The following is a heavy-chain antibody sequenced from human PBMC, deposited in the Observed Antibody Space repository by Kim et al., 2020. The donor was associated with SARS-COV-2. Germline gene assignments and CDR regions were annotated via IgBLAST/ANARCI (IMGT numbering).Heavy chain of an antibody. CDR3: ARDGEWLPRYGMDV. CDR1: GFTFSSYE. J-gene: IGHJ6*02. Sequence: GGSLRLSCAASGFTFSSYEMNWVRQAPGKGLEWVSYISSSGSTIYYADSVKGRFTISRDNAKNSLYLQMNSLRAEDTAVYYCARDGEWLPRYGMDVWGQGTTVTVSS. D-gene: IGHD5-12*01. V-gene: IGHV3-48*03. CDR2: ISSSGSTI.